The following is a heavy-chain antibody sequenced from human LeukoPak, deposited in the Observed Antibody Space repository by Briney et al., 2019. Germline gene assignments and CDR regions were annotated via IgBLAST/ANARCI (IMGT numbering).Heavy chain of an antibody. CDR3: ARGRTTQSYASSGFYPRDY. CDR1: GYTFTGYY. Sequence: AASVKVSCKASGYTFTGYYMHWVRQAPGQGLEWLGMINPSGGSTVYAQMLQGRLTMTTDMSSRTVYMELNSLTSEDTAVYYCARGRTTQSYASSGFYPRDYWGQGTLVTVSS. J-gene: IGHJ4*02. D-gene: IGHD3-22*01. V-gene: IGHV1-46*01. CDR2: INPSGGST.